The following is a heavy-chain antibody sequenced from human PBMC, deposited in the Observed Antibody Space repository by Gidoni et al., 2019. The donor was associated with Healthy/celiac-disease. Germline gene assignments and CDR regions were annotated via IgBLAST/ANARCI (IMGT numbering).Heavy chain of an antibody. CDR1: GFTFSKAW. D-gene: IGHD2-2*01. CDR2: IKSKIDGGTT. J-gene: IGHJ5*02. Sequence: EVQLVESGGGLVKPGGSLRLSCAASGFTFSKAWMSWVRQAPGKGLEWVGRIKSKIDGGTTDYAAPVKGRFTISRDDSKNTLYLQMNSLKTEDTAVYYCTTGEDIVVVPAVGWFDPWGQGTLVTVSS. V-gene: IGHV3-15*01. CDR3: TTGEDIVVVPAVGWFDP.